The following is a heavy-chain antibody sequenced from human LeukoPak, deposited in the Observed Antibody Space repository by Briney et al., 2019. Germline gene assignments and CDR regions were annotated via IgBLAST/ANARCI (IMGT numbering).Heavy chain of an antibody. V-gene: IGHV4-59*12. D-gene: IGHD4-17*01. Sequence: SETLSLTCTVSGGSIRSYYWNWIRQPPGKGLEWIGFIYYSGSTNYNPSLKSRVTISVDTSKNQFSLKLSSVTAADTAVYYCARGPDYGDLHWFDPWGRGTLVTVSS. J-gene: IGHJ5*02. CDR3: ARGPDYGDLHWFDP. CDR1: GGSIRSYY. CDR2: IYYSGST.